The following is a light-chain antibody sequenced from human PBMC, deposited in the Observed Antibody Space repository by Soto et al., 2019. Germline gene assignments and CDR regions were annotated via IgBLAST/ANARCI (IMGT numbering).Light chain of an antibody. Sequence: QSALTQPASVSGSPGQSITISCTGSSSDIGGYNDVSWYQQHPGRAPKLIIYDVSNRPSGVSNRFSGSKSGSMASLTISGLQAEDEADYYCSSYSSSSTLVFGGGTKLTVL. V-gene: IGLV2-14*03. CDR3: SSYSSSSTLV. CDR1: SSDIGGYND. J-gene: IGLJ3*02. CDR2: DVS.